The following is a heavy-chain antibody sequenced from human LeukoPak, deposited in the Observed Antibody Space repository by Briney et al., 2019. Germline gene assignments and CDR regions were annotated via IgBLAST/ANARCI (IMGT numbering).Heavy chain of an antibody. CDR1: GFTFSSYG. Sequence: GGSLRLSCAASGFTFSSYGMHWVRQAPGKGLEWVAFIRYDGSNKYCADSVKGRFTISRDNSKNTLYLQMNSLRAEDTAVYYCAKSPRSIAVVDYWGQGTLVTVSS. CDR3: AKSPRSIAVVDY. J-gene: IGHJ4*02. CDR2: IRYDGSNK. V-gene: IGHV3-30*02. D-gene: IGHD6-19*01.